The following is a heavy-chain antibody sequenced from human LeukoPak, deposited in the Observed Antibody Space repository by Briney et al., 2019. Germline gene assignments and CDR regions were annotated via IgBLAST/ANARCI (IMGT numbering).Heavy chain of an antibody. CDR1: GGSISSYY. CDR2: IYYSGST. V-gene: IGHV4-59*08. Sequence: PSETLSLTCTVSGGSISSYYWSWIRQPPGKGLEWIGYIYYSGSTNYNPSLKSRVTISVDTSKNQFSLKLSSVTAADTAVYYCARRKNYYDSSGSGWFDPWGQGTLVTVSS. J-gene: IGHJ5*02. D-gene: IGHD3-22*01. CDR3: ARRKNYYDSSGSGWFDP.